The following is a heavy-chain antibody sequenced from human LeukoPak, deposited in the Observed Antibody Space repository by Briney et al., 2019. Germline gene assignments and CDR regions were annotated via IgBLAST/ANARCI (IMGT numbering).Heavy chain of an antibody. CDR1: GYTSTGYY. CDR3: ARAYSPTIFGVVPRYWFDP. Sequence: ASVKVSCKASGYTSTGYYMHWVRQAPGQGLEWMGWINPNSGGTNYAQKFQGRVTMTRDTSISTAYMELSRLRSDDTAVYYCARAYSPTIFGVVPRYWFDPWGQGTLVTVSS. D-gene: IGHD3-3*01. CDR2: INPNSGGT. J-gene: IGHJ5*02. V-gene: IGHV1-2*02.